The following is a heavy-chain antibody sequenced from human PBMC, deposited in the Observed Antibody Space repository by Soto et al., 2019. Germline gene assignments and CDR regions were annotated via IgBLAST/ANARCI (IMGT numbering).Heavy chain of an antibody. J-gene: IGHJ6*02. Sequence: PGESLKISCKGSGYSFTSYWIGWVRQMPGKGLEWMGIIYPGDSDTRSSPYFQGQGTISADKSLSTAYLQWSSLKVSVTAMYYCARHEGYYYGMDVWGQGTTVTVSS. CDR3: ARHEGYYYGMDV. V-gene: IGHV5-51*01. CDR1: GYSFTSYW. CDR2: IYPGDSDT.